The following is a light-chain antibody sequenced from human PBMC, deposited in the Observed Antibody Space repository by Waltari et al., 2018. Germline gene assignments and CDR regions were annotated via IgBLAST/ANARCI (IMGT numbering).Light chain of an antibody. CDR2: WAS. Sequence: DIVMTQSPDSLAVSLGERATINCKSGRSVFYSPNNKHSLSWYQQKTGQPPKLLMYWASTRESGVPDRISGSGSGTDFTLTSDRLHAEDVALYCCQQYYGSPFTFGGGTKVEIK. J-gene: IGKJ4*01. V-gene: IGKV4-1*01. CDR3: QQYYGSPFT. CDR1: RSVFYSPNNKHS.